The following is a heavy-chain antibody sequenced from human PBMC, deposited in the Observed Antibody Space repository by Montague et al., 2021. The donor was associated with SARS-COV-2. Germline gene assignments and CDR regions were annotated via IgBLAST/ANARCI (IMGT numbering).Heavy chain of an antibody. V-gene: IGHV4-59*08. Sequence: SETLSLTCTVSGGSISSYYWSWIRQPPGKGLEWIGYIYYSGSTNYNPSLKSRVTISVDTSKNQFSLKLSSVTAADTAVYYCARQSGRLWGIAVAGAFDYWGQGTLGTVSP. D-gene: IGHD6-19*01. CDR3: ARQSGRLWGIAVAGAFDY. CDR2: IYYSGST. J-gene: IGHJ4*02. CDR1: GGSISSYY.